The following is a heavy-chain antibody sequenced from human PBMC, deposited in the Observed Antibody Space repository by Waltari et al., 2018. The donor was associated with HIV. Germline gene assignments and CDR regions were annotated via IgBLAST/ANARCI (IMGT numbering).Heavy chain of an antibody. D-gene: IGHD4-4*01. CDR3: ARITADYNPFVD. J-gene: IGHJ4*02. Sequence: EVQLVQSGTEVKKPGDSLKISCKGSGYRFRSHWIGWVRQMPGKGLEFMGVINPSDSSVRYSSSLQGQVTISVDKSVNTAYLQWRSLKASDTAMYYCARITADYNPFVDWGQGTLVTVSS. CDR2: INPSDSSV. V-gene: IGHV5-51*01. CDR1: GYRFRSHW.